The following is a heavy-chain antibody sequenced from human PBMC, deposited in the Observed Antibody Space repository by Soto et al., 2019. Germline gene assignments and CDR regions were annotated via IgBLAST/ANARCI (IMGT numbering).Heavy chain of an antibody. CDR2: IKQDGSEK. J-gene: IGHJ6*02. V-gene: IGHV3-7*01. D-gene: IGHD3-10*01. Sequence: GGSLRLSCAASGFTFSSYWMSWVRQAPGKGLEWVANIKQDGSEKYYVDSVKGRFTISRDNAKNSLYLQMNSLRAADTAVYYCARAPQWFGEEEYCCYYGMDVWGQGTTVTVSS. CDR3: ARAPQWFGEEEYCCYYGMDV. CDR1: GFTFSSYW.